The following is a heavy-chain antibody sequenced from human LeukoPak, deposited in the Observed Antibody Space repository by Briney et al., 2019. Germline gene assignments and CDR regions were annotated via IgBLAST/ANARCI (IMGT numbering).Heavy chain of an antibody. CDR1: GGSISSYY. J-gene: IGHJ3*02. Sequence: NPSETLSLTCTVSGGSISSYYWSWIRQPPGKGLEWIGYIYYSGSTNYNPSLKSRVTISVGTSKNQFSLKLSSVTAADTAVYYCARDLFRRGPGAFDIWGQGTMVTVSS. D-gene: IGHD2-21*01. CDR2: IYYSGST. V-gene: IGHV4-59*01. CDR3: ARDLFRRGPGAFDI.